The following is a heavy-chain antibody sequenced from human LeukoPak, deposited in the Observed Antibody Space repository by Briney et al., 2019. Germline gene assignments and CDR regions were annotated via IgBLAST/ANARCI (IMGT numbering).Heavy chain of an antibody. CDR1: GGSISSSSYY. D-gene: IGHD3-10*01. V-gene: IGHV4-39*07. Sequence: SETLSLTCTVSGGSISSSSYYWGWIRQPPGKGLEWIGTIYYSGTTYYNPSLRSRLTISVDTSKNQFSLKLSSVTAADTAVYYCARVGRGFGKLLYFDYWGQGTLVTVSS. CDR2: IYYSGTT. J-gene: IGHJ4*02. CDR3: ARVGRGFGKLLYFDY.